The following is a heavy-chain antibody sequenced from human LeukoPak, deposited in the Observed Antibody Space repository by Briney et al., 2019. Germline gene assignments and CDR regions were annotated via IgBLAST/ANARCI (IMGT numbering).Heavy chain of an antibody. CDR2: ITGSGGST. CDR3: AKGSSTGWPYYFDY. Sequence: SGGSLRLSCAASGFTFSNYAMSWVRQAPGKGLEWVSAITGSGGSTYCADSVKGRFTISRDNSKNTLYLQMNSLRAEDTAIYYCAKGSSTGWPYYFDYWGQGTLVTVSS. V-gene: IGHV3-23*01. J-gene: IGHJ4*02. CDR1: GFTFSNYA. D-gene: IGHD6-19*01.